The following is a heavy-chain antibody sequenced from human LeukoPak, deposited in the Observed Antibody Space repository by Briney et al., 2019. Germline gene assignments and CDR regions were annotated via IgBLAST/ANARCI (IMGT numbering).Heavy chain of an antibody. CDR2: IHHSGST. Sequence: SQTLSLTCTVSGGSISNGDYYWRWVRRHPGKGLEWIGYIHHSGSTYYNPSLKSRITISVDTSKKQFSLKLSSVTAADTAVYYCARVGVAAKSSRYFDYWGQGTLVTVSS. CDR1: GGSISNGDYY. D-gene: IGHD2-15*01. J-gene: IGHJ4*02. V-gene: IGHV4-31*03. CDR3: ARVGVAAKSSRYFDY.